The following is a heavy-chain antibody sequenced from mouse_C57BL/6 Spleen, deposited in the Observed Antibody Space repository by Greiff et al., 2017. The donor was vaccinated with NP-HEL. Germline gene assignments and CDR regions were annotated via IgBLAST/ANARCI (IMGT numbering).Heavy chain of an antibody. V-gene: IGHV1-66*01. CDR3: ARRTAQAAWFAY. J-gene: IGHJ3*01. Sequence: VKLMESGPELVKPGASVKISCKASGYSFTSYYIHWVKQRPGQGLEWIGWIYPGSGNTKYNEKFKGKATLTADTSSSTAYMQLSSLTSEDSAVYYCARRTAQAAWFAYWGQGTLVTVSA. CDR2: IYPGSGNT. CDR1: GYSFTSYY. D-gene: IGHD3-2*02.